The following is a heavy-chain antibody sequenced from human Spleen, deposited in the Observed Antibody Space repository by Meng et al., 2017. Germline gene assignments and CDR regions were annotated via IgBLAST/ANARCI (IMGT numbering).Heavy chain of an antibody. CDR1: GYTFPDYW. V-gene: IGHV1-2*06. D-gene: IGHD6-13*01. J-gene: IGHJ4*02. Sequence: ASVKVSCKASGYTFPDYWMHWVRRAPGQGLEWMGRINPKSGDTHYAKRFQGRVTMTGDTSISTAYMELSGLRSDDTAMYYCARDEDISAAGNLSGDYWGQGTLVTVSS. CDR3: ARDEDISAAGNLSGDY. CDR2: INPKSGDT.